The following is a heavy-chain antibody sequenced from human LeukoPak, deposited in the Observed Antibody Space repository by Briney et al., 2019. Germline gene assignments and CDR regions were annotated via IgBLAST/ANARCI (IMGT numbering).Heavy chain of an antibody. D-gene: IGHD6-13*01. CDR3: AKARPLDSSSWSHGDY. CDR2: ISGSGDST. CDR1: GFTFSSYA. J-gene: IGHJ4*02. Sequence: GGSLRLSCAASGFTFSSYAMSWVRQAPGKGLEWVSAISGSGDSTYYGDSVKGRFTISRDNSKNTLYLQMNSLRAEDTAVYYCAKARPLDSSSWSHGDYWGQGTLVTVSS. V-gene: IGHV3-23*01.